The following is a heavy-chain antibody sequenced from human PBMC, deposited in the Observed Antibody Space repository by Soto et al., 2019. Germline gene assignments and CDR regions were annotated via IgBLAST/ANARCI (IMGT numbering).Heavy chain of an antibody. CDR2: IYYSVST. J-gene: IGHJ6*02. D-gene: IGHD4-17*01. Sequence: PSETLSLTCTVSGGSISSYYWSWIRQPPGKGLEWIGYIYYSVSTNYNPSLKSRVTISVDTSKNQFSLKLSSVTAADTAVYYCARAGDYQYYYYGMDVWGQGTRVTFSS. V-gene: IGHV4-59*01. CDR1: GGSISSYY. CDR3: ARAGDYQYYYYGMDV.